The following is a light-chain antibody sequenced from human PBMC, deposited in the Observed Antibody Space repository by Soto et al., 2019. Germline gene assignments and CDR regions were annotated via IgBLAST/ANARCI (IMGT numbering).Light chain of an antibody. J-gene: IGKJ1*01. CDR2: GAS. CDR3: RQYNNWPPT. Sequence: EILMTQSPSTLSVSAGERATLSCRAGQSVSSNLAWYQQKPGQAPRLLIYGASTRATGIPARFSGSGSGTEFTLTISSLQSEDFEIYYCRQYNNWPPTFGQGTKVDIK. CDR1: QSVSSN. V-gene: IGKV3D-15*01.